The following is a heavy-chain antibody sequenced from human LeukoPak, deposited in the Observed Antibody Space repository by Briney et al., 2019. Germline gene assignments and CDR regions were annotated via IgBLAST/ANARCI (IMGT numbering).Heavy chain of an antibody. CDR2: INHSGST. CDR3: ASKKGYYYGSGSYFIRFDP. J-gene: IGHJ5*02. Sequence: SETLSLTCAVYGGSFSGYYWSWIRQPPGKGLEWIGEINHSGSTNYNPSLKSRVTISVDTSKNQFSLKLSPVTAADTAVYYCASKKGYYYGSGSYFIRFDPWGQGTLVTVSS. D-gene: IGHD3-10*01. V-gene: IGHV4-34*01. CDR1: GGSFSGYY.